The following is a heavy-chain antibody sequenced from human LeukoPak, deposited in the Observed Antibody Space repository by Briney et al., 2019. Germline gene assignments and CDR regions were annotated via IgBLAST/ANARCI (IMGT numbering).Heavy chain of an antibody. Sequence: ASVKVSCKASGYTFSSYAMNWGRQAPGQGLEWVGWINTNTGNPTYAQGFTGRFVFSLDTSVSTAYLQISSLQAEDTAVYYCARSNNDGDYLGVGFDYWGQGTLVTVSS. CDR1: GYTFSSYA. D-gene: IGHD4-17*01. V-gene: IGHV7-4-1*02. CDR3: ARSNNDGDYLGVGFDY. CDR2: INTNTGNP. J-gene: IGHJ4*02.